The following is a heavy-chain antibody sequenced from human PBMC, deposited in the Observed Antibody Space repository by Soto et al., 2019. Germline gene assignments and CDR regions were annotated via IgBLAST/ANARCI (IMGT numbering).Heavy chain of an antibody. V-gene: IGHV4-59*01. Sequence: PSETLSLTCTVSGGSISSYYWSWIRQPPGKGLEWIGYIYYSGSTNYNPSLKSRVTISVDTSKNQFSLKLSSVTAADTAVYYCARVKKGGARPNDAFDIWGQGTMVT. J-gene: IGHJ3*02. CDR1: GGSISSYY. CDR2: IYYSGST. D-gene: IGHD3-16*01. CDR3: ARVKKGGARPNDAFDI.